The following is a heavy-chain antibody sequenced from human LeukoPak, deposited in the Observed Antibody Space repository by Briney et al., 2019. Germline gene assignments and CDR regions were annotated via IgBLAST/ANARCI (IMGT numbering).Heavy chain of an antibody. Sequence: PSETLSLTCTVSGGSIGSGSYYWSWIRQPAGKGLEWIGRIYTSGSTNYNPSLKSRVTISADTSKNQFSLKLSSVTAADTAVYFCARDAPGGGNYYYHYYYMDVWGKGTTVTVSS. CDR2: IYTSGST. V-gene: IGHV4-61*02. CDR3: ARDAPGGGNYYYHYYYMDV. J-gene: IGHJ6*03. CDR1: GGSIGSGSYY. D-gene: IGHD4-23*01.